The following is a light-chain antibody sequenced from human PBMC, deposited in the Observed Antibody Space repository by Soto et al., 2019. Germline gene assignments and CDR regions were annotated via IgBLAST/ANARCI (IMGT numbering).Light chain of an antibody. CDR2: EGS. V-gene: IGLV2-23*01. Sequence: QSVLTQPASVSGSPGQSITISCTGTSSDVGSYNLVSWYQQHPGKAPKLMIYEGSKRPSGVSNRFSGSKSGNTASLTISGLQAEDEADSYCCSYAGTNYVFGTGTKVTVL. CDR3: CSYAGTNYV. CDR1: SSDVGSYNL. J-gene: IGLJ1*01.